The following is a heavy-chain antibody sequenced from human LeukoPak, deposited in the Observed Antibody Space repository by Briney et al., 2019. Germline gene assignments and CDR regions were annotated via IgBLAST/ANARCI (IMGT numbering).Heavy chain of an antibody. CDR2: ISGSGGST. CDR3: ARTGGSGSSFTWAYFDY. D-gene: IGHD3-10*01. J-gene: IGHJ4*02. Sequence: GGSLRLSSAASGFTFSSYAMSWVRQAPGKGPEWVSAISGSGGSTYYADSVKGRFTISRDNSKNTLYLQMNSLRAEDTAVYYCARTGGSGSSFTWAYFDYWGQGTLVTVSS. V-gene: IGHV3-23*01. CDR1: GFTFSSYA.